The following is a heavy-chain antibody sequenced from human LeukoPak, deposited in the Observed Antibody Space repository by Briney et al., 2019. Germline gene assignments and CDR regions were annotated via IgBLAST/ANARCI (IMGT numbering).Heavy chain of an antibody. J-gene: IGHJ1*01. CDR3: ARDQEAHCGGDCYSVFQH. Sequence: SVKVSCKASGGTFSSYAISWVRQAPGQGLEWMGGIIPIFGTANYAQKFQGRVTITADESTSTAYMELSSLRSEDTAVYYCARDQEAHCGGDCYSVFQHWGQGTLVTVSS. D-gene: IGHD2-21*01. CDR1: GGTFSSYA. V-gene: IGHV1-69*13. CDR2: IIPIFGTA.